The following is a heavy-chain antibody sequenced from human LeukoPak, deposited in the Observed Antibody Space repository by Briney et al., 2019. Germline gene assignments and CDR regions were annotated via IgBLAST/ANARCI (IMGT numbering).Heavy chain of an antibody. CDR3: ARDPGENWFDP. V-gene: IGHV1-2*02. CDR2: INPNSGGT. Sequence: ASVKVSCKASGYTFTGYYMHWVRQAPGQGLEWMGWINPNSGGTNYAQKFQGRVTMTTGTSTSTAYMELRSLRSDDTAVYYCARDPGENWFDPWGQGTLVTVSS. J-gene: IGHJ5*02. D-gene: IGHD3-10*01. CDR1: GYTFTGYY.